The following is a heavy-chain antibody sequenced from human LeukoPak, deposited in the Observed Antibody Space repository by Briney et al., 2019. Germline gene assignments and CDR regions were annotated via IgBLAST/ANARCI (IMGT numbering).Heavy chain of an antibody. CDR3: AKARHYYYYYIDV. CDR1: GFTFNSYA. D-gene: IGHD5-12*01. CDR2: ITSTGSST. V-gene: IGHV3-23*01. J-gene: IGHJ6*03. Sequence: GGSLRLSCAASGFTFNSYAMNWVRQAPGKGLEWVSAITSTGSSTYYADSVKGRFTISRDNSKNTLYLQMNSLRAEDTAVYYCAKARHYYYYYIDVWGKGTTVTVSS.